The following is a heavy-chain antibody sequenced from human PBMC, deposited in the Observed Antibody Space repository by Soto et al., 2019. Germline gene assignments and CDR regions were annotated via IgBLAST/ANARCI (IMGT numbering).Heavy chain of an antibody. J-gene: IGHJ6*03. V-gene: IGHV1-69*02. D-gene: IGHD4-17*01. CDR3: ARVAEMGTVTNGFYYYMDV. CDR2: IIPILNIA. Sequence: QVPLVQSGAEVRKPGSSVKVSCKASGGTFSNHTISWVRQAPGQGLEWMGRIIPILNIANYAQKFEGRVTITADKSTSTAYMELSSLRSDDTAVYYCARVAEMGTVTNGFYYYMDVWGKGTTVTVSS. CDR1: GGTFSNHT.